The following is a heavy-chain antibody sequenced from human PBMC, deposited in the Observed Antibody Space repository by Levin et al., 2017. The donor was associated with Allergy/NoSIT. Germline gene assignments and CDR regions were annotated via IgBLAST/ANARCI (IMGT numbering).Heavy chain of an antibody. Sequence: SLLLSFSPSGFTFSSYSMNWVRQAPGPFLSFFSSLLLLRLYLSYADSVKGRFTISRDNAKNSLYLQMNSLRAEDTAVYYCARKLSGSSFSFDYWGQGTLVTVSS. J-gene: IGHJ4*02. V-gene: IGHV3-21*01. CDR1: GFTFSSYS. D-gene: IGHD3-10*01. CDR2: LLLLRLYL. CDR3: ARKLSGSSFSFDY.